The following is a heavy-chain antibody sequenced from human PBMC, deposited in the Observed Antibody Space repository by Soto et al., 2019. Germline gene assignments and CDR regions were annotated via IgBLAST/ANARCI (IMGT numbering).Heavy chain of an antibody. CDR3: ARVGPPSPSVIWFFDL. CDR1: GGSFRTYA. CDR2: IIPMLAAP. Sequence: QGQLVQSGAEVKKPGSSVKVSWKASGGSFRTYAINWVRQAPGQGLEWMGGIIPMLAAPTYAQKFQGRLTITADESTTTVYMELSSLTSEDTAVYYCARVGPPSPSVIWFFDLWGRGTLVTVSS. D-gene: IGHD2-21*01. V-gene: IGHV1-69*01. J-gene: IGHJ2*01.